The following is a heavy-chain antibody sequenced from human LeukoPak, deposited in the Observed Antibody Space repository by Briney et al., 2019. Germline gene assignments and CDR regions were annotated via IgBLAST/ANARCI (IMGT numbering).Heavy chain of an antibody. CDR2: ISGSGGST. CDR3: AKEAVGKVFWSGSTSYWYFDL. CDR1: GFTSSSYA. D-gene: IGHD3-3*01. J-gene: IGHJ2*01. V-gene: IGHV3-23*01. Sequence: GGSLRLSCAASGFTSSSYAMSWVRQAPGKGLEWVSAISGSGGSTYYADSVKGRFTISRDNSKNTLYLQMNSLRAEDTAVYYCAKEAVGKVFWSGSTSYWYFDLWGRGTLVTVSS.